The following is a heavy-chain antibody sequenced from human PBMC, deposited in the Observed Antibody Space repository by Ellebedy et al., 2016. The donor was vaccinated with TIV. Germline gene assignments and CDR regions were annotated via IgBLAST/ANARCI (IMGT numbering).Heavy chain of an antibody. CDR2: IYYSGST. CDR3: ARGSGSGWYDWYFDL. J-gene: IGHJ2*01. D-gene: IGHD6-19*01. CDR1: GGSISSYY. V-gene: IGHV4-59*12. Sequence: SETLSLTCTVSGGSISSYYWSWIRQPPGKGLEWIGYIYYSGSTNYNPSLKSRVTMSVDTSKNQFSLKLSSVTAADTAVYYCARGSGSGWYDWYFDLWGRGTLVIVSS.